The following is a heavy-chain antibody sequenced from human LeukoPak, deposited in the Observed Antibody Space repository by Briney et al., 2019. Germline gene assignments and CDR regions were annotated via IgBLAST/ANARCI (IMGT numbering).Heavy chain of an antibody. V-gene: IGHV3-30*02. D-gene: IGHD2-2*01. J-gene: IGHJ4*02. CDR2: IRYDGSNK. CDR1: GFTFSNYW. Sequence: GGSLRLSCEGSGFTFSNYWMGWVRQAPGKGLEWVAFIRYDGSNKYYADSVKGRFTISRDNSKNTLYLQMNSLRAEDTAVYYCAKGLLGYCSSTSCFFGYWGQGTLVTVSS. CDR3: AKGLLGYCSSTSCFFGY.